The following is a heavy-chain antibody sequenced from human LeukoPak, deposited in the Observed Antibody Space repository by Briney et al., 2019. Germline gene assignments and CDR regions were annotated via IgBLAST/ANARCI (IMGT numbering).Heavy chain of an antibody. CDR1: GYTFTGYY. CDR3: ARDLRTDSSFSPFDY. J-gene: IGHJ4*02. Sequence: ASVKVSCKASGYTFTGYYIHWVRQAPGQGLEWMGIINPSGGSTSYAQKFQGRVTMTRDMSTSTVYMELSSLRAEDTAVYYCARDLRTDSSFSPFDYWGQGTLVTVSS. D-gene: IGHD3/OR15-3a*01. CDR2: INPSGGST. V-gene: IGHV1-46*01.